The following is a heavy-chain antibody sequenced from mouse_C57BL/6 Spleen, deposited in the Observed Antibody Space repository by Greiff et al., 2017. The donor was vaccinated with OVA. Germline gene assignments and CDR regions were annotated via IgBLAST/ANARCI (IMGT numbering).Heavy chain of an antibody. Sequence: EVNLVESGPELVKPGASVKMSCKASGYTFTDYNMHWVKQSHGKSLEWIGYINPNNGGTSYNQKFKGKATLTVNKSSSTAYMELRSLTSEDSAVYYCGKGYAMDYWGQGTSVTVSS. CDR1: GYTFTDYN. V-gene: IGHV1-22*01. CDR3: GKGYAMDY. J-gene: IGHJ4*01. CDR2: INPNNGGT.